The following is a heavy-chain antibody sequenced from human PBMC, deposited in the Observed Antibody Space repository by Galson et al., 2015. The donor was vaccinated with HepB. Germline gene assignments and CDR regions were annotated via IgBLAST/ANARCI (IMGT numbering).Heavy chain of an antibody. CDR2: ISPHNRYT. Sequence: SVKVSCKASGYTFSSYSITWVRQAPGQGLEWVGWISPHNRYTNYAQNFQGRVTMTTDTSTTTAYMELRSLRSDDTAVYYCARNDYVWGSPGPYFDYWGQGALVTVSS. CDR1: GYTFSSYS. V-gene: IGHV1-18*01. D-gene: IGHD3-16*01. CDR3: ARNDYVWGSPGPYFDY. J-gene: IGHJ4*02.